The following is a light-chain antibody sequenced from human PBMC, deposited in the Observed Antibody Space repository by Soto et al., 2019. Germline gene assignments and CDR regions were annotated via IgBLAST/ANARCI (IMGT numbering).Light chain of an antibody. CDR1: QSISSW. CDR3: QQYTNYPWT. CDR2: DVS. J-gene: IGKJ1*01. Sequence: DIQMTQSPPTLSASVVDRVTITCRASQSISSWLAWYQQRPGKAPNLLIYDVSSLESGVPSRFSGSGSGTEFTLTISSLQPDDFATYYCQQYTNYPWTFGQGTKVEIK. V-gene: IGKV1-5*01.